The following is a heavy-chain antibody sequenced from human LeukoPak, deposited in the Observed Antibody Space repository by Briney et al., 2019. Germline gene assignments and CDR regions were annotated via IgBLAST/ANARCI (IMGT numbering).Heavy chain of an antibody. CDR1: GFSFSSYG. D-gene: IGHD5-18*01. CDR3: AKDQYSYGAGYFDY. CDR2: ISYDGSNK. J-gene: IGHJ4*02. V-gene: IGHV3-30*18. Sequence: PGRSLRLSCAASGFSFSSYGMHWVRQAPGKGLEWVAVISYDGSNKYYADSVKGRFTISRDNSRNTLYLQMNSLRAEDTAVYYCAKDQYSYGAGYFDYWGQGTLVTVSS.